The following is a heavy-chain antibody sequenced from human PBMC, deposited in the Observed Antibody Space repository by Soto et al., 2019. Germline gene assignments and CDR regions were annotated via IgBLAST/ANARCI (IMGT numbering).Heavy chain of an antibody. Sequence: TSETLSLTCAVYGGSFSGYYWSWIRQPPGKGLEWIGEINHSGSTNYNPSLKSRVTISVDTSKNQFSLKLSSVTAADTAVYYCARDVAAYGSGSYSRGQRGSGSYSRDYYYYMDVWGKGTTVTVSS. V-gene: IGHV4-34*01. D-gene: IGHD3-10*01. CDR2: INHSGST. CDR3: ARDVAAYGSGSYSRGQRGSGSYSRDYYYYMDV. J-gene: IGHJ6*03. CDR1: GGSFSGYY.